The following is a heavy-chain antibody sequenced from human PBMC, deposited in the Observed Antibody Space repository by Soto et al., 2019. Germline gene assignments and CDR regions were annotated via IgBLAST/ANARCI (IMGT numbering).Heavy chain of an antibody. D-gene: IGHD3-3*01. J-gene: IGHJ6*03. Sequence: SETLSLTCTVSGGSISSYYWSWIRQPPGKGLEWIGYIYYSGSTNYNPSLKSRVTISVDTSKNQFSLKLSSVTAADTAVYYCARCNEESYYDFWSGYSNYMDVWGKGTTVTVSS. CDR3: ARCNEESYYDFWSGYSNYMDV. CDR1: GGSISSYY. V-gene: IGHV4-59*01. CDR2: IYYSGST.